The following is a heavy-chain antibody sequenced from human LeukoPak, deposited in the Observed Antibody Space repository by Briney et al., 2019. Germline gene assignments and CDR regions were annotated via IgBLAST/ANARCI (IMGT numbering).Heavy chain of an antibody. CDR3: ANSYDGKIVPFDN. D-gene: IGHD4-23*01. CDR2: IYSSGNT. J-gene: IGHJ4*02. Sequence: PSETLSLTCTVSGASITNSYWNWVRQSPGKGLEWVGYIYSSGNTNYNPSLKSRVTISLDVSKNQFSLKLTSVTAADTAVYYCANSYDGKIVPFDNWGQGALVAVSS. V-gene: IGHV4-4*09. CDR1: GASITNSY.